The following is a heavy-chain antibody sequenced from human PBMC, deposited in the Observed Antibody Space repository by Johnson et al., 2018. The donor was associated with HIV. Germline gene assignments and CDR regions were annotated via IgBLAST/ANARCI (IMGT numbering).Heavy chain of an antibody. CDR1: GFTFSSYA. Sequence: QVQLVESGGGVVQPGRSLRLSCAASGFTFSSYAMHWVRQAPGKGLEWVAVISYDGSNKYYADSVKGRFTISRDNSKNTLYLQMNSLRAEDTAVYCCARTVTTLSGAFDIWGQGTMVTVSS. CDR3: ARTVTTLSGAFDI. J-gene: IGHJ3*02. V-gene: IGHV3-30*04. CDR2: ISYDGSNK. D-gene: IGHD4-17*01.